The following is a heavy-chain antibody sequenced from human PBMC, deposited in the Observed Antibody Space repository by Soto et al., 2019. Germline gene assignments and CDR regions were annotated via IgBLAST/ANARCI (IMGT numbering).Heavy chain of an antibody. CDR1: VFTFVDYA. J-gene: IGHJ4*02. Sequence: GGSLRLSCTASVFTFVDYAKSWFRQAPGKGLEWVGFIRSKAYGGTTEYAASVKGRFTISRDDSKSIAYLQMNSLKTEDTAVYYCTRALLLHDSSGYPFDYWGQGTLVTVSS. D-gene: IGHD3-22*01. V-gene: IGHV3-49*03. CDR3: TRALLLHDSSGYPFDY. CDR2: IRSKAYGGTT.